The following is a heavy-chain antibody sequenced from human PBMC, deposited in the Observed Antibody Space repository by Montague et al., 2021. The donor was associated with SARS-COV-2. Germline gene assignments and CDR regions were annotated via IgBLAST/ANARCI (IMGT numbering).Heavy chain of an antibody. D-gene: IGHD3-3*01. CDR2: IYYSGGT. CDR3: ARQKRRITIFGVVIPPVLPWFDL. V-gene: IGHV4-39*01. Sequence: SETLSLTCTVSGGSISSSSYYWGWIRQPPGKGLEWIGSIYYSGGTYYXXXLKSRVTISVDTSKNQFSLKLSSVTAADTAVYYCARQKRRITIFGVVIPPVLPWFDLWGQGTLVTVSS. J-gene: IGHJ5*02. CDR1: GGSISSSSYY.